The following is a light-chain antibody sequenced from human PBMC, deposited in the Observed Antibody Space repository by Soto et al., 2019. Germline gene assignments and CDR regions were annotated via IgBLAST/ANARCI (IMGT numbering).Light chain of an antibody. CDR1: QPISIY. CDR2: SAS. J-gene: IGKJ3*01. V-gene: IGKV1-27*01. Sequence: DIQMTQSPSYLSASVGDRVSISCRASQPISIYLAWYQQKPGMDPQLLIYSASTLQSGVPSRFSASGSGTNFTLTISSLQPGDVATYFCQKYNRVPFSFGPGTKVDLK. CDR3: QKYNRVPFS.